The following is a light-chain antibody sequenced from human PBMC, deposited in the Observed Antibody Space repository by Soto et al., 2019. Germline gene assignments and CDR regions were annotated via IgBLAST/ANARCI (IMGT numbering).Light chain of an antibody. CDR1: TIDVGSYNY. CDR3: CSYAGSYTYV. Sequence: QSALTQPRSVSGSPGQSVTISCIGTTIDVGSYNYVSWYQQHPGKAPKLMIYDVSKRPSGVPDRFSGSKSGNTASLTISGLQAEDEADYYCCSYAGSYTYVFGTGTKVTVL. CDR2: DVS. J-gene: IGLJ1*01. V-gene: IGLV2-11*01.